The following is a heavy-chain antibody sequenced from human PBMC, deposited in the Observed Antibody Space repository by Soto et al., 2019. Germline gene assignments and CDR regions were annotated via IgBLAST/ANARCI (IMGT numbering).Heavy chain of an antibody. Sequence: ASVKVSCKASGYTFTSYAMHWVRQAPGQRLEWMGWINAGNGDTKYSQKFQGRVTITRDTSASTAYMELSSLRSEDTAVYYCARMGILTHFDYWGQGTLVTVSS. D-gene: IGHD3-9*01. V-gene: IGHV1-3*01. CDR2: INAGNGDT. CDR1: GYTFTSYA. CDR3: ARMGILTHFDY. J-gene: IGHJ4*02.